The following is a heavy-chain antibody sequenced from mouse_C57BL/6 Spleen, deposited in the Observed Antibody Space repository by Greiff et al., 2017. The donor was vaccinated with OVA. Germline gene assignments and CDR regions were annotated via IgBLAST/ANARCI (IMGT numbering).Heavy chain of an antibody. CDR2: IHPNSGST. J-gene: IGHJ1*03. Sequence: QVQLQQPGAELVKPGASVKLSCKASGYTFTSYWMHWVKQRPGQGLEWIGMIHPNSGSTNYNEKFKSKATLTVDKSSSTAYMQLSSLTSEDSAVYYCAREDYARYFDVWGTGTTVTVSS. CDR3: AREDYARYFDV. CDR1: GYTFTSYW. V-gene: IGHV1-64*01. D-gene: IGHD2-4*01.